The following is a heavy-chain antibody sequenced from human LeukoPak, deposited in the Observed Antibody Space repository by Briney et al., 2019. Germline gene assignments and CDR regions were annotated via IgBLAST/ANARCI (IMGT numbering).Heavy chain of an antibody. CDR2: FDPEDGET. J-gene: IGHJ6*02. CDR3: ASQDLRYTVDSEYICYGMDV. D-gene: IGHD3-22*01. CDR1: GYSLADLS. Sequence: GASVKVSCKVSGYSLADLSLHWVRQTPGKGLEWMGGFDPEDGETVYAPKFQGRVSLTEDSATDTAYMEVSSLRSEDTAVYYCASQDLRYTVDSEYICYGMDVWGQGTTVTVSS. V-gene: IGHV1-24*01.